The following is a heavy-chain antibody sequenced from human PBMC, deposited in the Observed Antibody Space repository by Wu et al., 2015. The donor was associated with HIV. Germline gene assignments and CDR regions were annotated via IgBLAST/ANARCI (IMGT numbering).Heavy chain of an antibody. D-gene: IGHD3-22*01. CDR3: ARAEYYYDSRGYYHDAFDI. CDR1: GYTFTKYG. Sequence: QVQLVQSGAEVKKPGASVKVSCKASGYTFTKYGISWVRQAPGQGLEWMGWISAYNANTNYTQKLQGRVTMSTDTSTTTAYMELRRLTSDDTAIYYCARAEYYYDSRGYYHDAFDIWGQGTMVTVSS. J-gene: IGHJ3*02. V-gene: IGHV1-18*01. CDR2: ISAYNANT.